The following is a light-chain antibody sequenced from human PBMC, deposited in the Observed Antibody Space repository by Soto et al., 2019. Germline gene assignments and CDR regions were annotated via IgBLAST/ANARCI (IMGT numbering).Light chain of an antibody. Sequence: QSALTQPASVSGSPGQSITISCTGTSSDVGGHNYVSWYQQHPGKAPELMIYNVSNRPSGVSNRFSGSKSGNTASLTISGLQAEDEADYYCSSYTSSDTLVFGGGTKLTVL. J-gene: IGLJ2*01. CDR2: NVS. CDR3: SSYTSSDTLV. CDR1: SSDVGGHNY. V-gene: IGLV2-14*03.